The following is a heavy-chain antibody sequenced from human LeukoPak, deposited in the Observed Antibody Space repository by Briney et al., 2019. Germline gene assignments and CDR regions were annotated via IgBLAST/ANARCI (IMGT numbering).Heavy chain of an antibody. V-gene: IGHV4-39*01. D-gene: IGHD3-10*01. CDR1: GGSISSSSYY. Sequence: KTSETLSLTCTVSGGSISSSSYYWGWIRQPPGKGLEWIGSIYYSGSTYYNPSLKSRVTISVDTSKNQFSLELSSVTAADTAVYYCARLHQRARLITMVRGARGNWFDPWGQGTLVTVSS. J-gene: IGHJ5*02. CDR3: ARLHQRARLITMVRGARGNWFDP. CDR2: IYYSGST.